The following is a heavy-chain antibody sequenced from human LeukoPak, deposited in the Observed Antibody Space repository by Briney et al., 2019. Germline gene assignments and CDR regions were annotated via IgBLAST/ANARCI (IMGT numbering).Heavy chain of an antibody. CDR3: ARDESGRGAHFDY. D-gene: IGHD1-26*01. J-gene: IGHJ4*02. Sequence: ASVKVSCKASGGTFSSYAISWVQQAPGQGLEWMGRIIPILGIANYAQKFQGRVTITADKSTSTAYMELSSLRSEDTAVYYCARDESGRGAHFDYWGQGTLVTVSS. V-gene: IGHV1-69*04. CDR2: IIPILGIA. CDR1: GGTFSSYA.